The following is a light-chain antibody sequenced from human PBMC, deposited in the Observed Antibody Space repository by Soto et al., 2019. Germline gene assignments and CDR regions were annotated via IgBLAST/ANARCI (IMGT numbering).Light chain of an antibody. V-gene: IGLV2-14*03. J-gene: IGLJ2*01. CDR3: SSYISSGTRVV. CDR1: SSDVGGYNY. Sequence: QSALTQPASVSGSPGQSITISCTGTSSDVGGYNYVSWYQHHPGKAPKLMIYDVSNRPSGVSNRFSGSKSDNTASLTISGLPAEDEADYYCSSYISSGTRVVFGGGTKLTVL. CDR2: DVS.